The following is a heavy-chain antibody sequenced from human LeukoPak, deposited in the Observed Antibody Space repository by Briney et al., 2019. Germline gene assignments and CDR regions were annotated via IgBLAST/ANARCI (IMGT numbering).Heavy chain of an antibody. Sequence: PSQTLSLTCTVSGGSISSGGYYWSWIRQPPGKGLEWIGYIYHSGSTYYNPSLKSRVTISVDTSKNQFSLKLSSVTAADTAVYYCARVAVEMATDDAFDIWGQGTMVTVSS. J-gene: IGHJ3*02. CDR1: GGSISSGGYY. CDR3: ARVAVEMATDDAFDI. D-gene: IGHD5-24*01. V-gene: IGHV4-30-2*05. CDR2: IYHSGST.